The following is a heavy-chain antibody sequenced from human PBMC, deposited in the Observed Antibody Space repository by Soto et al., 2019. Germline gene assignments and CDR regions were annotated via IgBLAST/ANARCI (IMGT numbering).Heavy chain of an antibody. D-gene: IGHD3-3*01. J-gene: IGHJ6*02. V-gene: IGHV1-8*01. CDR2: MNPNSGNT. CDR1: GYTFTSYD. CDR3: ARSNWGSYDFRSGYYTGRREYGMDV. Sequence: ASVKVSCKASGYTFTSYDINWVRQATGQGLEWMGWMNPNSGNTGYAQKFQGRVTMTRNTSISTAYMELSSLRSEDTAVYYCARSNWGSYDFRSGYYTGRREYGMDVWGQGTTVTVSS.